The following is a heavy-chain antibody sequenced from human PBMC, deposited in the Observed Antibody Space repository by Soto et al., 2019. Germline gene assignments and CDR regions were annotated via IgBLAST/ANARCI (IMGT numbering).Heavy chain of an antibody. CDR2: INHSGST. D-gene: IGHD6-6*01. CDR1: GGSSRLHS. Sequence: PSETLSEPYAGYGGSSRLHSWLWFRQPLGKGLEWIGEINHSGSTNYNPSLKSRVTISVDTSKNQFSLKLSSVTDADTAVYYCARALSTGSSSTPWGQGTLVTVS. J-gene: IGHJ5*02. V-gene: IGHV4-34*01. CDR3: ARALSTGSSSTP.